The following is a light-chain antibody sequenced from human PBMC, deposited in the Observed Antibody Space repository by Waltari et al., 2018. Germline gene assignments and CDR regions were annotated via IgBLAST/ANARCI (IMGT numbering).Light chain of an antibody. CDR3: QSYDSSLSGSV. CDR1: SSNIGTGYD. V-gene: IGLV1-40*01. CDR2: GNT. Sequence: QSVLTQPPSVSGAPGQRVTIPCTRSSSNIGTGYDVHWYQQFPGAAPNLLIYGNTNRPSGVPDRFSGSKSGTSASLAITGLQAEDEADYYCQSYDSSLSGSVFGGGTQLTVL. J-gene: IGLJ7*01.